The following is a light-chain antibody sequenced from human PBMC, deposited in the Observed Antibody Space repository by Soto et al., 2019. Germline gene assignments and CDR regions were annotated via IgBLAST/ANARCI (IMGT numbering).Light chain of an antibody. Sequence: DVVITQYPLSLPVTLGQPASISCRSSQSLVYSDGNTYLNWFQRRPGQSPRRLLYQVSKRDSGVPDRFSGSGSGTDFTLKISWVEADDVGIYFCVQGRLWPPTFGQGGIVDIK. CDR2: QVS. CDR1: QSLVYSDGNTY. J-gene: IGKJ1*01. V-gene: IGKV2-30*01. CDR3: VQGRLWPPT.